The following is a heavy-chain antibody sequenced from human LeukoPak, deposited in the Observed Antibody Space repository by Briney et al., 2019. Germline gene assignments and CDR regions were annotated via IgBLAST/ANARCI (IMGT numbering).Heavy chain of an antibody. V-gene: IGHV4-39*01. CDR1: GSSISSSSYY. CDR2: IYYSGST. J-gene: IGHJ4*02. D-gene: IGHD6-19*01. CDR3: ARLSPWLVGGGFDF. Sequence: PSETLSLTCTVSGSSISSSSYYWGWIRQPPGKGLEWIGSIYYSGSTYYNPSLKSRVTISVDTSKNQFSLKLSSVTAADTAVYYCARLSPWLVGGGFDFWGQGTLVTVSS.